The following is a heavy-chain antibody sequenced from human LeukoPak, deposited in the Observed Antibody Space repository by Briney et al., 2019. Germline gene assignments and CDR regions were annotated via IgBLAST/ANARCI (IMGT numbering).Heavy chain of an antibody. V-gene: IGHV3-66*01. CDR3: ARDRTGQQLISRKEYYYMDV. D-gene: IGHD4-11*01. CDR2: IYSGGST. CDR1: GFIVSSNC. Sequence: GGSLRLSCAASGFIVSSNCMSWVRQAPGKGLEWVSIIYSGGSTYYADSVKGRFTISRDNSKNTLYLQMNSLRAEDTAVYYCARDRTGQQLISRKEYYYMDVWGKGTTVTISS. J-gene: IGHJ6*03.